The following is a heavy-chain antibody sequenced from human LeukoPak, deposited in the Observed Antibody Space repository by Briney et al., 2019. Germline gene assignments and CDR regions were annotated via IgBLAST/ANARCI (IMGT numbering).Heavy chain of an antibody. CDR3: ARDQGGYFDY. CDR2: ISAYNGNT. Sequence: ASVTVSCRASGYTFTSYGISWVRQAPGQGLEWMGWISAYNGNTNYAQKLQGRVTMTTDTSASTAYMELRSLRSDDTAVYYCARDQGGYFDYWGQGTLVTVSS. CDR1: GYTFTSYG. J-gene: IGHJ4*02. V-gene: IGHV1-18*01. D-gene: IGHD3-16*01.